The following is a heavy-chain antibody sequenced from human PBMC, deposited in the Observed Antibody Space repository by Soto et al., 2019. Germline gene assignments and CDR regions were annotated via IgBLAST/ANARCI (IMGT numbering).Heavy chain of an antibody. D-gene: IGHD1-26*01. CDR2: IYYSGNT. V-gene: IGHV4-31*03. J-gene: IGHJ5*02. CDR1: GGSIRSGGYY. Sequence: SETLSLTCTVSGGSIRSGGYYWSWVRQNPRRGLEWIGNIYYSGNTYYNPSLKSRLTISVDTSKNQFSLKLSSVTAADTAVYYCARGFEWELPGGFDPWGQGTLVTAPQ. CDR3: ARGFEWELPGGFDP.